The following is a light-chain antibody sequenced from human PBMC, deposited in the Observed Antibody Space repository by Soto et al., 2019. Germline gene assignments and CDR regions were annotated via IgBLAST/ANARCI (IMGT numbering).Light chain of an antibody. Sequence: IQRTQSPSSLSASVGNRVTITCLASQSISTYLNWYQKKPGKAPNLLIYDASRLQSGVPSRFSGSGGGTDFTLSISSVQPEDFATYFCQQSYMDPITFGQGTRLEIK. CDR1: QSISTY. CDR2: DAS. J-gene: IGKJ5*01. V-gene: IGKV1-39*01. CDR3: QQSYMDPIT.